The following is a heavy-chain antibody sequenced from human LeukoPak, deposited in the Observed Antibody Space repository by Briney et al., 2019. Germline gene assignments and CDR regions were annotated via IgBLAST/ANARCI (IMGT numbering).Heavy chain of an antibody. D-gene: IGHD3-3*01. J-gene: IGHJ4*02. V-gene: IGHV1-8*03. CDR2: MNPNSGNT. CDR3: ARGKGSITIFGVVITYPFDY. Sequence: ASVKVSCKASGYTFTSYDINWVRQAPGQGLEWMGWMNPNSGNTGYAQKFQGRVTITRNTSKSTAYMELSSLRSEDTAVYYCARGKGSITIFGVVITYPFDYWGQGTLVTVSS. CDR1: GYTFTSYD.